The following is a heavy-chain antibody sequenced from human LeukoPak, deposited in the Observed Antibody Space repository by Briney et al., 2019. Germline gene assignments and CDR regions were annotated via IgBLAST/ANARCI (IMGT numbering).Heavy chain of an antibody. Sequence: PGGSLRLSCAASGFTFSSYAMHWVRQAPGKGLEWVAVISYDGSNKYYADSVKGRFTISRDNSKNTLYLQMNSLRAEDTAVYYCAKRCGGDCFGLDAFDIWGQGTMVTVSS. CDR3: AKRCGGDCFGLDAFDI. D-gene: IGHD2-21*02. J-gene: IGHJ3*02. CDR2: ISYDGSNK. V-gene: IGHV3-30*04. CDR1: GFTFSSYA.